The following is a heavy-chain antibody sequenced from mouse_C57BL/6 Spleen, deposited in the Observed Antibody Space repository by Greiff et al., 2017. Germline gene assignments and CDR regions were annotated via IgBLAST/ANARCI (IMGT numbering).Heavy chain of an antibody. CDR3: ARPRNYYGSSYPFAY. CDR2: IYPGDGDT. D-gene: IGHD1-1*01. Sequence: QVQLQQSGPELVKPGASVKISCKASGYAFSSSWMNWVKQRPGKGLEWIGRIYPGDGDTNYKGKFKGKATLTADKSSSTAYMQLSSLTSEDSAVYFCARPRNYYGSSYPFAYWGQGTLVTVSA. CDR1: GYAFSSSW. V-gene: IGHV1-82*01. J-gene: IGHJ3*01.